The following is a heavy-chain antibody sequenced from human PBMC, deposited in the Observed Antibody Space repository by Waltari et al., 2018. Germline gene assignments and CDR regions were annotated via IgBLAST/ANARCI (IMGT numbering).Heavy chain of an antibody. V-gene: IGHV3-53*01. CDR3: ARGAQLSQQQLAQFDY. CDR2: IYSGGST. D-gene: IGHD6-13*01. Sequence: EVQLVESGGGLIQPGGSLRLSCAASGFTVSSNNMSWVRQAPGKGLEWVSVIYSGGSTYYADSVKGRFTISRDNSKNTLYLQMNSLRAEDTAVYYCARGAQLSQQQLAQFDYWGQGTLVTVSS. CDR1: GFTVSSNN. J-gene: IGHJ4*02.